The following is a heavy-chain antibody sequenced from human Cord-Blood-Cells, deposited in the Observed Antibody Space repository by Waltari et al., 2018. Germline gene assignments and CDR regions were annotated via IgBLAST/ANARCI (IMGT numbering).Heavy chain of an antibody. J-gene: IGHJ4*02. CDR1: GYSISSGYY. D-gene: IGHD2-15*01. CDR2: IYHSGST. V-gene: IGHV4-38-2*01. CDR3: ATVLSLGYCSGGSCYGEDY. Sequence: QVQLQESGPGLVKPSETLSLTCAVSGYSISSGYYWGWIRPPPGKGLEWIGSIYHSGSTYYNPSLKSRVTISVDTSKNQFSLKLSSVTAADTAVYYCATVLSLGYCSGGSCYGEDYWGQGTLVTVSS.